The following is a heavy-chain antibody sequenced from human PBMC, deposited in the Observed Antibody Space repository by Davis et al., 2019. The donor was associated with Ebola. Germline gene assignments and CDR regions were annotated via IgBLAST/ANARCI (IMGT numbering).Heavy chain of an antibody. D-gene: IGHD6-13*01. Sequence: AASVKVSCKASGYTFSSYGISWVRQAPGQGLEWMGWIRGYNGNTNYAQKFQGRVTMTRDTSISTAYMELSRLRSDDTAVYYCARGEWSRYSSSWYLGWEWFDPWGQGTLVTVSS. CDR2: IRGYNGNT. J-gene: IGHJ5*02. V-gene: IGHV1-18*01. CDR3: ARGEWSRYSSSWYLGWEWFDP. CDR1: GYTFSSYG.